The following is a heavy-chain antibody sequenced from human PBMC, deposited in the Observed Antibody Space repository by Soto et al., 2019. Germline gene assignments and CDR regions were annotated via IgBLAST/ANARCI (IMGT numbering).Heavy chain of an antibody. J-gene: IGHJ4*02. V-gene: IGHV1-69*12. D-gene: IGHD4-17*01. CDR3: ARVGINSEGYTLRGFYFGY. Sequence: QVQLVQSGAEVKKPGSSVKVSCKASGGTFSSSAISWVRQAPGQGLEWMGGIVRIFGTANYAQKFQGRVTITADESTSTAYMELSNLRSEDTAVYYCARVGINSEGYTLRGFYFGYLGQGTLVTVSS. CDR1: GGTFSSSA. CDR2: IVRIFGTA.